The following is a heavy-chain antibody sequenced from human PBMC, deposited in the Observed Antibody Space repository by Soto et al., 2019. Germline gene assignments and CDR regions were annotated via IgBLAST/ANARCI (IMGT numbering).Heavy chain of an antibody. D-gene: IGHD4-17*01. CDR3: ARALPGSTVSNWFDP. V-gene: IGHV4-39*01. CDR2: IYYSGST. J-gene: IGHJ5*02. Sequence: QLQLQESGPGLVKPSETLSLTCTVCGASISSASYYWGWIRRPPGKGLEWIGIIYYSGSTSYNPSLNSRVSKSVDTSKNQSSLKLNSVTAADTAVYYCARALPGSTVSNWFDPWGQGTLVTVSS. CDR1: GASISSASYY.